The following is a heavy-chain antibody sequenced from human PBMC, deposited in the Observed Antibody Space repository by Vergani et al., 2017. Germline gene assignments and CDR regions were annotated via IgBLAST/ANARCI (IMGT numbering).Heavy chain of an antibody. CDR3: ARAFIVGATNYYYYYMDV. Sequence: EVQLVESGGGLVKPGGSLRLSCAASGFTFSSYSMNWVRQAPGKGLEWVSSISSSSSYIYYADSVKGRFTISRDNAKNSLYLQMISLRAEDTAVYYCARAFIVGATNYYYYYMDVWGKGTTVTVSS. CDR1: GFTFSSYS. CDR2: ISSSSSYI. D-gene: IGHD1-26*01. V-gene: IGHV3-21*01. J-gene: IGHJ6*03.